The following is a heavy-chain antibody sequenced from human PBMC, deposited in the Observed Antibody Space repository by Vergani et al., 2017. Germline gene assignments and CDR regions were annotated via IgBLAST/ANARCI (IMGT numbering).Heavy chain of an antibody. J-gene: IGHJ6*02. V-gene: IGHV4-38-2*01. CDR3: ARHRGDNDRGGMDV. CDR1: GYSISSTYY. CDR2: IYHSGCT. Sequence: QVQLQESGPGLVKPSETLSLTCAVSGYSISSTYYWGWIRQPPGKGLEWIGSIYHSGCTYNNPSLKSRVTISVDTSKNQFSLNLSSVTAADTAVYYCARHRGDNDRGGMDVWGQGTTVTVSS. D-gene: IGHD2-21*02.